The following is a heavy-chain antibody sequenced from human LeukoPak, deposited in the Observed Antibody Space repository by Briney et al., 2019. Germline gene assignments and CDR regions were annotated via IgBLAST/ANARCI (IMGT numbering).Heavy chain of an antibody. Sequence: SETLSLTCTVSGGSISSYYWSWIRLPPGKGLEWIGYIDYSGSTNYNPSLKSRVTISLDTSKNQFSLKLSSVTAADTAVYFCARGPYSYDSSGAFDIWGQGTMVTVSS. D-gene: IGHD3-22*01. CDR1: GGSISSYY. CDR2: IDYSGST. CDR3: ARGPYSYDSSGAFDI. V-gene: IGHV4-59*08. J-gene: IGHJ3*02.